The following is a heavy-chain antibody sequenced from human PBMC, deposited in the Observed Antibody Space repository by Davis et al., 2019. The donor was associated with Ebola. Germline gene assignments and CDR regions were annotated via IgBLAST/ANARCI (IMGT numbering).Heavy chain of an antibody. CDR2: INHSGST. D-gene: IGHD2-15*01. V-gene: IGHV4-34*01. Sequence: MPSETLSLTCAVYGGSFSGYYWSWIRQPPGKGLEWIGEINHSGSTNYNPSLKSRVTISVDTSKNQFSLKLSSVTAADTAVYYCARVYCSGGSCYRSYRGWFDPWGQGTLVTVSS. CDR1: GGSFSGYY. CDR3: ARVYCSGGSCYRSYRGWFDP. J-gene: IGHJ5*02.